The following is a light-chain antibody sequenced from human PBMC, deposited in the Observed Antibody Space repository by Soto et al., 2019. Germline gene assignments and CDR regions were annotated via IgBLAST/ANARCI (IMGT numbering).Light chain of an antibody. CDR2: GAS. Sequence: EIVLTQSPGTLSLSPGERATLSCRASQSVDSNLAWYQQEPGQAPRLLMYGASTRATGIPARFSGSGSGTEFTLTISSLQSEDFAVYYCQQYNDWILTFGQGTKVDIK. CDR1: QSVDSN. J-gene: IGKJ1*01. CDR3: QQYNDWILT. V-gene: IGKV3-15*01.